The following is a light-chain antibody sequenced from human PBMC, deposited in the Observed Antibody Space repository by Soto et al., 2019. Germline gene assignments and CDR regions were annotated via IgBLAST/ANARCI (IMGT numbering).Light chain of an antibody. CDR3: QQYNNWPRT. V-gene: IGKV3-15*01. Sequence: EIVITQSPATLSVSPGERSTLSCMASQSVSSNLAWYQQKPGQAPRLLIYGASTRATGITARFSGSGSGTEFTLTISSLQSEDFAVYYCQQYNNWPRTFGQGTKVDIK. J-gene: IGKJ1*01. CDR2: GAS. CDR1: QSVSSN.